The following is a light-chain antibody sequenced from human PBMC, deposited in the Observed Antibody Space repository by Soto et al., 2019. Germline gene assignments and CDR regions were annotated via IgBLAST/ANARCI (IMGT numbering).Light chain of an antibody. V-gene: IGKV3-20*01. Sequence: EIVFTQSPGTLSLSPGERATLSGRASQSVSSSYLAWYQQRPGQAPRLLIYGASSRATGIPDRFSGSGSGTEFTLTIRRLETEEFAVYYCQKYGSSSWTVGQGTKGDIK. CDR1: QSVSSSY. CDR3: QKYGSSSWT. CDR2: GAS. J-gene: IGKJ1*01.